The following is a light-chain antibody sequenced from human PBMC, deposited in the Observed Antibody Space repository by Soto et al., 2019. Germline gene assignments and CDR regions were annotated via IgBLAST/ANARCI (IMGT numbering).Light chain of an antibody. V-gene: IGLV2-14*03. CDR2: DVS. Sequence: QSVLTQPASVSGSPGQSITISCTGTSSDIGGYSYVSWYQQHPGMAPKLMIYDVSNRPAGVSDRFSGSKSGITASLTISGLQAEDEADYFCSSYTSRSTVVFGGGTQLTVL. CDR3: SSYTSRSTVV. J-gene: IGLJ2*01. CDR1: SSDIGGYSY.